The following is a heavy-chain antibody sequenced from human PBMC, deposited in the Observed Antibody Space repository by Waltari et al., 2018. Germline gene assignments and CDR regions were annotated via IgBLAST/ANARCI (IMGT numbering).Heavy chain of an antibody. D-gene: IGHD5-18*01. CDR3: ARASISRDTGNTFDS. CDR1: GSTFGPFW. CDR2: ISGDGAGT. J-gene: IGHJ4*02. Sequence: EVHLVESGGGLVRPGGSLRPSCAASGSTFGPFWTHWVRQAPGKGPQWVARISGDGAGTHYADSVRGRFTISRDNANNMVYLQMNSLSDDDTATYFCARASISRDTGNTFDSWGQGNLVTVSS. V-gene: IGHV3-74*01.